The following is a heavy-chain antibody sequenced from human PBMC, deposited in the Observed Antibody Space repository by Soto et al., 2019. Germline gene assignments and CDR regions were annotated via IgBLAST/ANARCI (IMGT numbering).Heavy chain of an antibody. CDR3: ARPNIVVVPAATFDY. J-gene: IGHJ4*02. CDR1: GFTFSSYA. V-gene: IGHV3-30-3*01. CDR2: ISYDGSNK. Sequence: QVQLVESGGGVVQPGRSLRLSCAASGFTFSSYAMHWVRQAPGKGLEWVAVISYDGSNKYYADSVKGRFTISRDNSKNTLYLQMNSLRAEDTAVYYCARPNIVVVPAATFDYWGQGTLVTVSS. D-gene: IGHD2-2*01.